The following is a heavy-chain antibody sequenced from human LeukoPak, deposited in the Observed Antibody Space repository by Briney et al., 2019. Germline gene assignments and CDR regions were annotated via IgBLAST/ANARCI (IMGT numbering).Heavy chain of an antibody. Sequence: GGSLRLSCAASGFIFSSYGMHWVRQAPGKGLEWVAFIRYDGSNKYYADSVKGRFTISRDNSKNTLYLQMNSLRAEDTAVYYCAKDRRYYGSGTPYYFDYWGQGTLVTVSS. D-gene: IGHD3-10*01. CDR3: AKDRRYYGSGTPYYFDY. CDR1: GFIFSSYG. CDR2: IRYDGSNK. J-gene: IGHJ4*02. V-gene: IGHV3-30*02.